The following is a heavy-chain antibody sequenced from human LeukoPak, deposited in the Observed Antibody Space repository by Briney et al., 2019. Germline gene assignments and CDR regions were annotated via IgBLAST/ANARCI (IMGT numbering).Heavy chain of an antibody. CDR2: INHSGST. V-gene: IGHV4-34*01. CDR3: ARGPRTSDYDSSGYLNY. CDR1: GGSFSGYY. Sequence: KPSETLSLTCAVHGGSFSGYYWSWIRQPPGKGLEWIGEINHSGSTNYTPSLKSRVTISVDTSKNQFSLKLSSVTAADTAVYYCARGPRTSDYDSSGYLNYWGQGTLVTVSS. J-gene: IGHJ4*02. D-gene: IGHD3-22*01.